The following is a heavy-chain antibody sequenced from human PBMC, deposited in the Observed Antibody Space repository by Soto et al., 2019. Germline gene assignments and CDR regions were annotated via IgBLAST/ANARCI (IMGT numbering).Heavy chain of an antibody. Sequence: ASVKVSCKASGYTFTGYYLHWVRQAPGQGLEWMGWINPNSGGTHYAQKFQGRLTMTRDTSISTAYMELSRLTSDETAVYYCARSLSTIAAPPDYWGQGTLVTVSS. CDR3: ARSLSTIAAPPDY. V-gene: IGHV1-2*02. D-gene: IGHD6-6*01. CDR1: GYTFTGYY. J-gene: IGHJ4*02. CDR2: INPNSGGT.